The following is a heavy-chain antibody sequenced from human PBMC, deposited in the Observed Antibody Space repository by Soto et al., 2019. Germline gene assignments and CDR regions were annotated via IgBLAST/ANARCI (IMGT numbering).Heavy chain of an antibody. CDR2: IYPGDSDT. CDR3: ARRLLTAYDGFDI. V-gene: IGHV5-51*01. J-gene: IGHJ3*02. CDR1: EYSFTSYW. D-gene: IGHD2-21*02. Sequence: PGESLKISCTGSEYSFTSYWIGWVRQMPGKGLEWMGIIYPGDSDTRYSPSFQGQVTISVDKSISTAYLQWSSLKASDTAMYYCARRLLTAYDGFDIWGQGTMVTVSS.